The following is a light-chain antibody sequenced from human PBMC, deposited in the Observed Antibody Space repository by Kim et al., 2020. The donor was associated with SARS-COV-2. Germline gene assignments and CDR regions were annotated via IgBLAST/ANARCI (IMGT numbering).Light chain of an antibody. CDR1: SGHTSNA. CDR2: VNSDGSH. CDR3: QTWGTGIRV. V-gene: IGLV4-69*01. Sequence: ASVKLTCTLSSGHTSNAIAWHKQRPEKGPRYLMNVNSDGSHNKGGGIPDRFSGSSSGAERYLTISSLQSDDEADYYCQTWGTGIRVFGGGTKVTVL. J-gene: IGLJ3*02.